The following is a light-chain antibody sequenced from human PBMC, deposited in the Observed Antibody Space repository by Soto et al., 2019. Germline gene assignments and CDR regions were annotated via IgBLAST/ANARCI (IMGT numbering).Light chain of an antibody. V-gene: IGKV1-17*01. CDR1: QGIENL. Sequence: DIQMTQSPSSLSASVGDRVTITCRASQGIENLLGWYQQKPGKAPKRLMYAASSLEGGVPSRFSGSGSGTEFTLTISSLQPEDFATYYCLQHRNHPFTFGPGTKVDIK. CDR2: AAS. J-gene: IGKJ3*01. CDR3: LQHRNHPFT.